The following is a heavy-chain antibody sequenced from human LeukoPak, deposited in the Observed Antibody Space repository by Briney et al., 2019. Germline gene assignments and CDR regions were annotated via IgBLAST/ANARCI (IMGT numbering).Heavy chain of an antibody. J-gene: IGHJ4*02. Sequence: ASVKVSCKASGGTFSSYAISWVRQAPGRGLEWMGGIIPIFGTANYAQKFQGRVTITADESTSTAYMELSSLRSEDTAVYYCARIRARSGSKDFDYWGQGTLVTVSS. CDR3: ARIRARSGSKDFDY. CDR1: GGTFSSYA. V-gene: IGHV1-69*01. CDR2: IIPIFGTA. D-gene: IGHD3-10*01.